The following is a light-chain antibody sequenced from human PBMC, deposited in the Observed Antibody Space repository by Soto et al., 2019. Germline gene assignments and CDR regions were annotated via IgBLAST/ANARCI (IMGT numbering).Light chain of an antibody. Sequence: EIVLTQSPATLSLSPGERATLSCRASQSVSGYLAWYQQKPGQAPRLLIYDGSHSAAGITARFSGSESGTDCTLPTSGLEPEDFADYSCQNRSNWLISLGPGT. CDR3: QNRSNWLIS. CDR1: QSVSGY. CDR2: DGS. J-gene: IGKJ3*01. V-gene: IGKV3-11*01.